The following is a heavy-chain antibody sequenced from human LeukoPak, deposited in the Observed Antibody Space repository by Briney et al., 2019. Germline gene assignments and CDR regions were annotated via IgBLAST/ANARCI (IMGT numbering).Heavy chain of an antibody. Sequence: PSQTLSLTCTVSGGSISSYYWTWIRQPAGKGLEYLGRIHASGNTYYNPSLNSRVAISIDTPKNQFSLKVSSVAAADTAVYYCARDLGYGYYFYYYLDVWVKGTTVTVSS. V-gene: IGHV4-61*02. CDR3: ARDLGYGYYFYYYLDV. CDR2: IHASGNT. J-gene: IGHJ6*03. CDR1: GGSISSYY. D-gene: IGHD5-18*01.